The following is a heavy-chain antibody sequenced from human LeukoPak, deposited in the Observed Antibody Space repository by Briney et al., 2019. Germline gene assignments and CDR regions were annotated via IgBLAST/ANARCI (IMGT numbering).Heavy chain of an antibody. CDR2: INWGSNHI. Sequence: PGGSLRLSCAASGFTLRSYSMSWVRRAPGKGLEWVSSINWGSNHIYYADAVQGRFTISRDNAKNSLYLQMNSLRVEDTAIYYCARETYNDFWSGLNWFDPWGQGTLVTVSS. CDR3: ARETYNDFWSGLNWFDP. D-gene: IGHD3-3*01. CDR1: GFTLRSYS. V-gene: IGHV3-21*06. J-gene: IGHJ5*02.